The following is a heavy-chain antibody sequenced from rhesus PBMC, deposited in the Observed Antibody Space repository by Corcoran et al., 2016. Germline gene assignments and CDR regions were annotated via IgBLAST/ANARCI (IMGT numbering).Heavy chain of an antibody. CDR2: ISYTGGSK. J-gene: IGHJ5-2*02. CDR1: GFTFSSYG. V-gene: IGHV3S5*01. CDR3: AKGEDNFWSGYYLNSLDV. Sequence: EVQLVETGGGLVQPGGSLRLSCAASGFTFSSYGMSWALRAPGKGLGWFPGISYTGGSKYNANSGRGRFTISRDNSKNTLSLQMNSLRAEDTAVYYCAKGEDNFWSGYYLNSLDVWGRGVLVTVSS. D-gene: IGHD3-3*01.